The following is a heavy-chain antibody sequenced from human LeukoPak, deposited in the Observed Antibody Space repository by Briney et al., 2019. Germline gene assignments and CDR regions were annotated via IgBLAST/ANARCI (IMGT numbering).Heavy chain of an antibody. D-gene: IGHD5-18*01. J-gene: IGHJ4*02. CDR3: ARGAAMVRTFDY. CDR1: GFTFNNHG. V-gene: IGHV3-33*08. CDR2: IWYDGSNK. Sequence: QSGGSLRLSCAASGFTFNNHGMHWVRQAPGKGLEWVAVIWYDGSNKYYADSVKGRFTISRDNSKNTLYLQMNSLRAEDTAVYYCARGAAMVRTFDYWGQGTLVTVSS.